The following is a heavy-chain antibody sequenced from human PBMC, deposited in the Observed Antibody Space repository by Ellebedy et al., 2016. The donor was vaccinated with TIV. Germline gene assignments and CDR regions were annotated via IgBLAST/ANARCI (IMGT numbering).Heavy chain of an antibody. D-gene: IGHD4-11*01. CDR1: GGTFRGYS. CDR3: ARGKDSGNYVGWFDP. CDR2: ILPVFGTA. Sequence: ASVKVSCKASGGTFRGYSITWVREAPGQGLEWMGGILPVFGTANYAQKFQGRVTITADDSTDTAYLEVSSLRSEDTAVYYCARGKDSGNYVGWFDPWGQGTLVTVSS. J-gene: IGHJ5*02. V-gene: IGHV1-69*13.